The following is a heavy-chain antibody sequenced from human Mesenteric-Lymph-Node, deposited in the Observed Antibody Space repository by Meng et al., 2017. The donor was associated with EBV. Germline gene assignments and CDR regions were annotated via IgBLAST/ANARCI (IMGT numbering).Heavy chain of an antibody. Sequence: QVLLKHPGPGLFKPWDPLSTPSVVYDGPFSCFCWARSRQPPGKGLEWIGQVSHCANTNFNPSLKSRVTISVDTSKNQFSLKLSSVTAADTAVYYCATGLYGDYALANWGQGTLVTVSS. V-gene: IGHV4-34*02. CDR3: ATGLYGDYALAN. CDR1: DGPFSCFC. J-gene: IGHJ4*02. CDR2: VSHCANT. D-gene: IGHD4-17*01.